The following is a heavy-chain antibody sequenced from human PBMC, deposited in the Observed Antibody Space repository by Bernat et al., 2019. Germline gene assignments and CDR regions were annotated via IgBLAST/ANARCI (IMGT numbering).Heavy chain of an antibody. V-gene: IGHV4-59*08. J-gene: IGHJ4*02. D-gene: IGHD1-26*01. Sequence: QVQLQESGPRLVKPSETLSLTCTVSSGSISDYYWSWIRQSPGRGLEWIGHIRYSGSTNYNPSLKSRVTISVDMSKNQFSLRLSSVTAADTGVYYCARLSGSPWSRGQGTLVTVSS. CDR2: IRYSGST. CDR3: ARLSGSPWS. CDR1: SGSISDYY.